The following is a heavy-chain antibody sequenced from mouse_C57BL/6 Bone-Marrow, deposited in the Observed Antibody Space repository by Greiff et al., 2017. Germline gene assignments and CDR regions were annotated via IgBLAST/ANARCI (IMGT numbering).Heavy chain of an antibody. D-gene: IGHD1-1*01. J-gene: IGHJ3*01. Sequence: VKLQESGAELVRPGASVTLSCKASGYTFTDYEMHWVKQTPVHGLEWIGAIDPETGGTAYNQKFKGKAILTADKSSSTAYMELRSLTSEDSAVYYCTRVYYGSRGWFAYWGQGTLVTVSA. V-gene: IGHV1-15*01. CDR3: TRVYYGSRGWFAY. CDR2: IDPETGGT. CDR1: GYTFTDYE.